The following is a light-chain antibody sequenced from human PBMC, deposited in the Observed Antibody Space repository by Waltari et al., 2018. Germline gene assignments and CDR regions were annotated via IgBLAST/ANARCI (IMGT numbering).Light chain of an antibody. CDR2: HTS. CDR1: QSIIKY. Sequence: EIVLTQSPGTLSLSPGERATLSGRASQSIIKYLAWYQKKPGQAPRLPLYHTSIRAAGIPDRFSGSGSGTDFSLFISRLEPEDFAVYYCQHYVSLPATFGQGTKVEIK. CDR3: QHYVSLPAT. J-gene: IGKJ1*01. V-gene: IGKV3-20*01.